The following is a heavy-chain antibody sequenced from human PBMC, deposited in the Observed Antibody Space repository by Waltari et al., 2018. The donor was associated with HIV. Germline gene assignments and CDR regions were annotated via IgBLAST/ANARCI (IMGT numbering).Heavy chain of an antibody. J-gene: IGHJ4*02. Sequence: EVQLVESGGGLVQPGGSLRLSCAASGFTFSSYWMSWVRQAPGKGLEWLANIKQDGREKYYGDSVNGRFTISRDNAENSLYLQMNSLRAEDTAVYYCARGGFYGSGSKVNWGQGTLVTVSS. CDR2: IKQDGREK. V-gene: IGHV3-7*04. CDR3: ARGGFYGSGSKVN. D-gene: IGHD3-10*01. CDR1: GFTFSSYW.